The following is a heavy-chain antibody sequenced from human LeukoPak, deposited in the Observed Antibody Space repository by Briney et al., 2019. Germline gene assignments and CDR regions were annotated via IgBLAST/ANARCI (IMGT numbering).Heavy chain of an antibody. J-gene: IGHJ5*02. Sequence: GASVKVSCKASGYTFTSYYMHWVRQAPGQGLEWMGIINPSGGSTSYAQKFQGRVTMTRDMSTSTVYMELSSLRSEDTAVYYCARVSKGDNGGNSGFDPWGQGTLVTVSS. D-gene: IGHD4-23*01. V-gene: IGHV1-46*01. CDR1: GYTFTSYY. CDR3: ARVSKGDNGGNSGFDP. CDR2: INPSGGST.